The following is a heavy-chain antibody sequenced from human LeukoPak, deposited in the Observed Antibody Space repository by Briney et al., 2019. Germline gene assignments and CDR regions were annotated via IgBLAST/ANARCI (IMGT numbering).Heavy chain of an antibody. J-gene: IGHJ6*02. CDR2: ISGSGGST. CDR1: GFTFSSYA. D-gene: IGHD6-13*01. Sequence: GGSLRLSCAASGFTFSSYAMSWVRQAPGKGLEWVSAISGSGGSTYYADSVKGRFTISRDNSKNTLYLQMNSLRADDTAVYYCARDLAADKRAMDVWGQGTTVTVSS. CDR3: ARDLAADKRAMDV. V-gene: IGHV3-23*01.